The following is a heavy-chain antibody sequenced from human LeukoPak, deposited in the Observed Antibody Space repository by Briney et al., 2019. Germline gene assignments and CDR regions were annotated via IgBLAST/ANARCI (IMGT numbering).Heavy chain of an antibody. CDR3: ARLSGSPYFDY. J-gene: IGHJ4*02. D-gene: IGHD5-12*01. CDR1: GFTFSSYE. Sequence: GGSLRLSCAASGFTFSSYEMNWVRPAPGKGLEWVSYISSSGSTIYYADSVKGRFTISRDNAKNSLYLQMNSLRAEDTAVYYCARLSGSPYFDYWGQGTPVTVSS. CDR2: ISSSGSTI. V-gene: IGHV3-48*03.